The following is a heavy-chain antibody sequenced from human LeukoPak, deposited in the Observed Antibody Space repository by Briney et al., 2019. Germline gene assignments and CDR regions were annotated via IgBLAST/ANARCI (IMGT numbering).Heavy chain of an antibody. J-gene: IGHJ4*02. D-gene: IGHD5-18*01. CDR1: GGSISGYY. CDR2: IYSSGST. V-gene: IGHV4-59*12. Sequence: SETLSLTCTVSGGSISGYYWSWIRQPPGKGLEWIGHIYSSGSTKYNPSLKSRVTISVGTSKNQFSLKLSSVTAADTAVYYCARSRVYSYGYGSALGYWGQGTLVTVSS. CDR3: ARSRVYSYGYGSALGY.